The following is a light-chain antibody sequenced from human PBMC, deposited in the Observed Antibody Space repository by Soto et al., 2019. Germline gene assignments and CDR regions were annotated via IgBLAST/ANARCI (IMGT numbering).Light chain of an antibody. V-gene: IGKV1-5*03. CDR3: QQYISFSLT. Sequence: DIQMTQSPSTLSASVGDRVTITCRASQSINNWLAWYQQKPGKAPKLLIQRASRLETGVPSRFSGGGSGTEFTLTISSLQPDDFATYFCQQYISFSLTFGQGTKVDIK. CDR1: QSINNW. J-gene: IGKJ1*01. CDR2: RAS.